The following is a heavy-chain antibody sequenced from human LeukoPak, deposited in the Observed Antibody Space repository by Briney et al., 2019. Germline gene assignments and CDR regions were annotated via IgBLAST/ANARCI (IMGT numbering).Heavy chain of an antibody. CDR2: INPNSGGT. V-gene: IGHV1-2*02. CDR1: GYTFTGYY. J-gene: IGHJ6*03. D-gene: IGHD6-6*01. CDR3: ARDGSSIAAPILYYYYYMDV. Sequence: ASVKVSCKASGYTFTGYYMRWVRQAPGQGLEWMGWINPNSGGTNYAQKFQGRVTMTRDTSISTAYMELSRLRSDDTAVYYCARDGSSIAAPILYYYYYMDVWGKGTTVTVSS.